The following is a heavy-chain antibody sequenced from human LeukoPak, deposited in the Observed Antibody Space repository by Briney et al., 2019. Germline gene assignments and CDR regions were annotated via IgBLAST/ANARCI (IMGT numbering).Heavy chain of an antibody. CDR3: TTEYPRGYGY. Sequence: PGGSLRLSCAASGFTFSSYGMHWVRQAPGKGLEWVAVISYDGSNKYYADSVKGRFTISRDNSKNTLYLQMNSLRAEDTAVYYCTTEYPRGYGYWGQGTLVTVSS. CDR2: ISYDGSNK. J-gene: IGHJ4*02. CDR1: GFTFSSYG. D-gene: IGHD6-13*01. V-gene: IGHV3-30*03.